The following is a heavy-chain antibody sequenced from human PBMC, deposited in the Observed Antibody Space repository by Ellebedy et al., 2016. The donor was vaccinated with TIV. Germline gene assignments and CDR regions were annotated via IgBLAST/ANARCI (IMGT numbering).Heavy chain of an antibody. CDR2: IYYSGST. V-gene: IGHV4-39*01. Sequence: SETLSLTXTVPGGSISSSSYYWGWIRQPPGKGLEWIGSIYYSGSTYYNPSLKSRVTISVDTSKNQFSLKLSSVTAADTAVYYCARRQDIVLMVYANRAFDYWGQGTLVTVSS. J-gene: IGHJ4*02. D-gene: IGHD2-8*01. CDR3: ARRQDIVLMVYANRAFDY. CDR1: GGSISSSSYY.